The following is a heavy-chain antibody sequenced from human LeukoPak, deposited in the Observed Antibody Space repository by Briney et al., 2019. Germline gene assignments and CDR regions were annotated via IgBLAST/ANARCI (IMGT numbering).Heavy chain of an antibody. V-gene: IGHV4-30-2*01. CDR3: ARDYEGWFDP. Sequence: SETLSLAGAVSGGSNSSGGYSWSWIRQPPGKGLEWIGYIYHSGSTYYNPSLKSRVTISVDRSKNQFSLKLSSVTAADTAVYYCARDYEGWFDPWGQGTLVTVSS. D-gene: IGHD5-12*01. J-gene: IGHJ5*02. CDR2: IYHSGST. CDR1: GGSNSSGGYS.